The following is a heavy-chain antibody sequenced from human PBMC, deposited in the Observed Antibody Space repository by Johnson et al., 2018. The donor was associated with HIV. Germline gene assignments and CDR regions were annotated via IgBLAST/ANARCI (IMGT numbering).Heavy chain of an antibody. Sequence: QMLLVESGGGVVQPGRSLRLSCAASGFTFSSYAMHWVRQAPGKGLDWVAVISDDGSNEYYADSVKGRFAISRDNSKNTLYLQMNSLRAEDTAVYYCKKGLVYAAPDDAIDIGGQGTMVTVSS. V-gene: IGHV3-30*09. CDR2: ISDDGSNE. CDR1: GFTFSSYA. D-gene: IGHD2-8*01. J-gene: IGHJ3*02. CDR3: KKGLVYAAPDDAIDI.